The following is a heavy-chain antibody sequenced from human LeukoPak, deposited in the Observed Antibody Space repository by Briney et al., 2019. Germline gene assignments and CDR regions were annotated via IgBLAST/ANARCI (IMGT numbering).Heavy chain of an antibody. V-gene: IGHV4-59*01. D-gene: IGHD3-3*01. CDR1: GGSISSYY. CDR3: ARQLRDFWSGYLDY. Sequence: SETLSLTCTVSGGSISSYYWSWIRQPPGKGLEWIGYIYYSGSTNYNPSLKSRVTISVDTSKNQFSLKLSSVTAADTAVYYCARQLRDFWSGYLDYWGQGTLVTVSS. CDR2: IYYSGST. J-gene: IGHJ4*02.